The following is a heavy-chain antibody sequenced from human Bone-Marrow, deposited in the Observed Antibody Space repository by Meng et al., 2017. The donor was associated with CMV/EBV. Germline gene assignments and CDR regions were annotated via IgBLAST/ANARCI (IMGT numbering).Heavy chain of an antibody. CDR1: GGSFSGYY. D-gene: IGHD3-3*01. CDR3: ARGPSRITIFVYYYGMDV. V-gene: IGHV4-34*01. J-gene: IGHJ6*02. Sequence: LRLSCAVYGGSFSGYYWSWIRQPPGKGLEWIGEINHSGSTNYNPSLKSRVTISVDTSKNQFSLKLSSVTAADTAVYYCARGPSRITIFVYYYGMDVWGQGTTVTVSS. CDR2: INHSGST.